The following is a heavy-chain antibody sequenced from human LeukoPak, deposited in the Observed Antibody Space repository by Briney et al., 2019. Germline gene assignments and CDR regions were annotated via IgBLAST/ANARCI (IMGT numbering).Heavy chain of an antibody. Sequence: SETLSLTCTVSGGSIRSYYWSWIRQPAGKGLEGIGRIYTSGSTNYNPSLKSRVTMSVDTSKNQFSLKLSSVTAADTAVYYCARDSTIGYCSGGSCYSTSYFDYWGQGTLVTVSS. CDR1: GGSIRSYY. J-gene: IGHJ4*02. CDR3: ARDSTIGYCSGGSCYSTSYFDY. V-gene: IGHV4-4*07. CDR2: IYTSGST. D-gene: IGHD2-15*01.